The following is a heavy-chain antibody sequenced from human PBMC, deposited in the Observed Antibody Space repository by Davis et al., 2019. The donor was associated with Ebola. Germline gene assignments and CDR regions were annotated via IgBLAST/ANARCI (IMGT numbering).Heavy chain of an antibody. CDR2: IYHSGST. Sequence: MPSETLSLTCAVSGGSISCGGYSWSWIRQPPGKGLEWIGYIYHSGSTYYNPSLKSRVTISVDRSKNQFSLKLSSVTAADTAVYYCARGKPFGSSFWFDPWGQGTLVTVSS. CDR3: ARGKPFGSSFWFDP. J-gene: IGHJ5*02. V-gene: IGHV4-30-2*01. D-gene: IGHD6-13*01. CDR1: GGSISCGGYS.